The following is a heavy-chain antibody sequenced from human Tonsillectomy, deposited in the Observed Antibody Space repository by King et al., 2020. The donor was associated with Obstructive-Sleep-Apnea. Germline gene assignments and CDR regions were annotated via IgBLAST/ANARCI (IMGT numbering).Heavy chain of an antibody. CDR3: AKDVVVAASYAFDI. CDR2: ISWNSGSI. CDR1: GFTFDDYA. Sequence: VQLVESGGGLVQPGRSLRLSCAASGFTFDDYAMHWVRQAPGKGLEWVSGISWNSGSIGYADPVKGRLTISRDNAKNSLYLQMNSLRAEDTALYYCAKDVVVAASYAFDIWGQGTMVTVSS. D-gene: IGHD2-15*01. V-gene: IGHV3-9*01. J-gene: IGHJ3*02.